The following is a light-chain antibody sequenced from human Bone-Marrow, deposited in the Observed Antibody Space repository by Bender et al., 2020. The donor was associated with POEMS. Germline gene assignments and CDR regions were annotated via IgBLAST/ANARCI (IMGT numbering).Light chain of an antibody. Sequence: QTVVTQEPSLTVSPGGTVTLTCASSTGAVTSNNYPNWFQQKPGQAPRSLIFKIYNRHSWTPARFSGSLLGGKAALTLSGVQPEDESDYYCLLHFGGTPVFGEGTNLTVL. CDR1: TGAVTSNNY. CDR3: LLHFGGTPV. V-gene: IGLV7-43*01. CDR2: KIY. J-gene: IGLJ2*01.